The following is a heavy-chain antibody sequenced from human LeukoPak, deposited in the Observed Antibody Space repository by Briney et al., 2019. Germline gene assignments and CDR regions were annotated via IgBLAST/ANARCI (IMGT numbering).Heavy chain of an antibody. CDR3: ATVARRQARIAVAGYFDY. D-gene: IGHD6-19*01. J-gene: IGHJ4*02. V-gene: IGHV3-23*01. CDR2: ISTSGGST. CDR1: DFTFSTYA. Sequence: GGSLRLSCAASDFTFSTYAMTWVRQAPGKGLEWGSTISTSGGSTYSADSVKGRFTISRDNSENTLYLQMNSLRAEDTAMYYCATVARRQARIAVAGYFDYWGQGTLVTVSS.